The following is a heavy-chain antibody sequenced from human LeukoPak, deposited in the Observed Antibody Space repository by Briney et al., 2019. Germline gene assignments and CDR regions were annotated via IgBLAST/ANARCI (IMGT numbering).Heavy chain of an antibody. Sequence: GGSLRLSCAASEFTFSTYWMHWVRQAPGKGLVWVSRINSDGSTTNYADSVKGRFTISRDNAKNTLYLQMNSPSTEDTAVYYCASGYSSDYGGNVYWGRGTLVTVSS. J-gene: IGHJ4*02. V-gene: IGHV3-74*01. D-gene: IGHD4-23*01. CDR2: INSDGSTT. CDR1: EFTFSTYW. CDR3: ASGYSSDYGGNVY.